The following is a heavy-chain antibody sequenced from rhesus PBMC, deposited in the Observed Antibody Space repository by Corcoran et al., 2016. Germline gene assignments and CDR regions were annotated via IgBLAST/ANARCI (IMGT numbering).Heavy chain of an antibody. CDR3: ARYRNHPIPDYFDY. J-gene: IGHJ4*01. CDR1: GGSFSSYW. CDR2: INGNRGST. Sequence: QVQLQESGPGLVKPSETLSLTCAVSGGSFSSYWWSWIRQPPGKGLEWIGEINGNRGSTNDHPSLMRRVTISKASSKNQFSLKLSSVTAAATAVYYCARYRNHPIPDYFDYWGQGVLVTVSS. D-gene: IGHD3S6*01. V-gene: IGHV4-80*01.